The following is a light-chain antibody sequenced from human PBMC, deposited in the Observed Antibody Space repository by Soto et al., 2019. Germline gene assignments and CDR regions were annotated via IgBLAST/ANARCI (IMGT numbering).Light chain of an antibody. J-gene: IGKJ1*01. V-gene: IGKV4-1*01. CDR2: WAS. Sequence: DIVMTQSPDSLAVTLGERATINCKSSQSVLYSSNNKNYLAWYQQKPGQPPKLLIYWASTRESGVPDRYSGSGYGTDFTLTISSLQAEDGAVYYCQKYYSTPWTFGEGTKVEIK. CDR3: QKYYSTPWT. CDR1: QSVLYSSNNKNY.